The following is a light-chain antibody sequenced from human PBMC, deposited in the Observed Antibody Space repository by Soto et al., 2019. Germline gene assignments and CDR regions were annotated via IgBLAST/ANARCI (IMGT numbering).Light chain of an antibody. J-gene: IGLJ1*01. CDR1: SSDVGVYNY. Sequence: LAQPRSVSGSPGQSVTISCTGTSSDVGVYNYVSWYQQYPGKAPKIMIYDVSKRPSGVPDRFSGSKSDNTASLTISGLQAEDEADYYCCSYAGSYTFVFGIGTKVTVL. CDR2: DVS. CDR3: CSYAGSYTFV. V-gene: IGLV2-11*01.